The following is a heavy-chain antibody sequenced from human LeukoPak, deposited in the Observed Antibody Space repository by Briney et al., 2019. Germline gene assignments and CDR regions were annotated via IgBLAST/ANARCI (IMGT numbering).Heavy chain of an antibody. V-gene: IGHV4-39*07. D-gene: IGHD5-18*01. CDR2: IYNSGST. CDR1: GGSISSSSYR. CDR3: ARASGYSYGWNWFDP. Sequence: SETLSLTCTVSGGSISSSSYRWGWIRQPPGKGLEWIVSIYNSGSTYNPSLKSRVTISVDTSKNQFSLKLSSVTAADTAVYYCARASGYSYGWNWFDPWGQGTLVTVSS. J-gene: IGHJ5*02.